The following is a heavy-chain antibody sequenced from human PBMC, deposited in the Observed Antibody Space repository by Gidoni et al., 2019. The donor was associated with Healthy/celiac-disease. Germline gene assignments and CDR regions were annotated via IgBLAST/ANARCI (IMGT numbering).Heavy chain of an antibody. D-gene: IGHD3-22*01. J-gene: IGHJ6*02. CDR3: TRLHEGDYDSSGYYRHYYYYGMDV. CDR1: GFTFSGSA. CDR2: IRIKANRYAT. V-gene: IGHV3-73*01. Sequence: EVQLVESGGGLVQPGGSLKLSCSASGFTFSGSAMHWFRPASGKGLEWVGRIRIKANRYATAYAGSVKGRFTISRDDSKNTAYLQMNSLKTEDTAVYYCTRLHEGDYDSSGYYRHYYYYGMDVWGQGTTVTVSS.